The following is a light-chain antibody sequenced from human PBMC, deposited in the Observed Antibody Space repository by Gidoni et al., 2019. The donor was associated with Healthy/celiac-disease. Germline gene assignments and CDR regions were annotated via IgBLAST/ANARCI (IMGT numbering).Light chain of an antibody. CDR2: QDS. CDR3: QAWDSSTVV. CDR1: KLGDKY. J-gene: IGLJ2*01. V-gene: IGLV3-1*01. Sequence: SYELTQPPSVYVSPGQTASITCSGDKLGDKYACWYQQKPGQSPVLVIYQDSNRPSGIPERFSGPNSGNTATLTISGTQAMDEADYYCQAWDSSTVVFGGGTKLTVL.